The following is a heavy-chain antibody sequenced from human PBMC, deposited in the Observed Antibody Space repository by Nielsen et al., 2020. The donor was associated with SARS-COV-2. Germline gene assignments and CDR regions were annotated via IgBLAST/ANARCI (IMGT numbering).Heavy chain of an antibody. D-gene: IGHD3-10*01. CDR1: GFTFSSYE. CDR2: ISSSGSTI. J-gene: IGHJ4*02. CDR3: ASPRDYYGSGSFDY. V-gene: IGHV3-48*03. Sequence: GESLKISCAASGFTFSSYEMNWVRQAPGKGLEWVSYISSSGSTIYYADSVKGRFTISRDNAKNSLYLQMNSLRAEDTAVYYCASPRDYYGSGSFDYWGQGTLVTVSS.